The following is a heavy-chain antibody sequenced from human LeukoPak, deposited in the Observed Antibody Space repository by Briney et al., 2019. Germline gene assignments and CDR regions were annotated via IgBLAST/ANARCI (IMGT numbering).Heavy chain of an antibody. V-gene: IGHV1-18*01. CDR1: GYTFTSYG. CDR2: ISAYNGNT. D-gene: IGHD6-13*01. J-gene: IGHJ5*02. CDR3: ARPALSSSWPYNWFDP. Sequence: GASVKVSCKASGYTFTSYGISWVRQAPGQGLEWMGWISAYNGNTNYAQKLQGRVTMTTDTSTSTAYMELRSLRSDDTAVYYCARPALSSSWPYNWFDPWGQGTLVTVSS.